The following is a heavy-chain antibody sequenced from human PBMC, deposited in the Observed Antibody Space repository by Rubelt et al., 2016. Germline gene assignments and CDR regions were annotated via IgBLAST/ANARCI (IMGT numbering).Heavy chain of an antibody. D-gene: IGHD4-17*01. J-gene: IGHJ4*02. CDR2: INPSGGST. CDR3: ARDGDDYGDYGPWDY. Sequence: VRQAPGQGLEWMGIINPSGGSTSYAQKFQGRVTMTRDTSTSTVYMELSSLRSEDTAVYYCARDGDDYGDYGPWDYWGQGTLVTVSS. V-gene: IGHV1-46*01.